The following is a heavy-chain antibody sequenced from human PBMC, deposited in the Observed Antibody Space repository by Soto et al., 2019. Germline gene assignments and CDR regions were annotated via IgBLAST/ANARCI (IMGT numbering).Heavy chain of an antibody. J-gene: IGHJ4*02. CDR1: GGSISSSSYY. Sequence: SETLSLTCTVSGGSISSSSYYWGWIRQPPGKGLEWIGSIYYSGSTYYNPSLKSRVTISVDTSKNQFSLKLSSVTTADTAVYYCARHYYDTLGYWGQGTLVTVSS. CDR3: ARHYYDTLGY. D-gene: IGHD3-22*01. CDR2: IYYSGST. V-gene: IGHV4-39*01.